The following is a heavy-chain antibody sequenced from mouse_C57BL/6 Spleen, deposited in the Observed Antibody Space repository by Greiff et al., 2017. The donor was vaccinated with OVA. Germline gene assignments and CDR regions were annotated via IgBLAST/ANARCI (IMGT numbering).Heavy chain of an antibody. V-gene: IGHV6-6*01. D-gene: IGHD1-1*01. Sequence: EVQRVESGGGLVQPGGSMKLSCAASGFTFSDAWMDWVRQSPEKGLEWVAEIRNKANNHATYYAESVKGRFTISRDDSKSSVYLQMNSLRAEDTGIYYCTRLLPYYFDYWGQGTTLTVSS. CDR3: TRLLPYYFDY. CDR1: GFTFSDAW. CDR2: IRNKANNHAT. J-gene: IGHJ2*01.